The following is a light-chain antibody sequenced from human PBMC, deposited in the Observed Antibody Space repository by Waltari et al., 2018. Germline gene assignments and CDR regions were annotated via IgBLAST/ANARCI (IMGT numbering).Light chain of an antibody. Sequence: EIVLTQSPGTLSLSPGASATISCRTSQSVTRALDWYQQKPGQAPRLLIYGASNRATGIPDRFSGSGSGTDFSLTISSLEPEDFAVYYCQHYLRLPVTFGQGTKVEVK. J-gene: IGKJ1*01. V-gene: IGKV3-20*01. CDR1: QSVTRA. CDR2: GAS. CDR3: QHYLRLPVT.